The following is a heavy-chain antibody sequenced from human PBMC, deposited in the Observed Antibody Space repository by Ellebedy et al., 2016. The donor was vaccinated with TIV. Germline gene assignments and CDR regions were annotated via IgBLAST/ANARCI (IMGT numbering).Heavy chain of an antibody. CDR1: GFTFSDYY. CDR3: ARDPFDYDILTSYYFDY. D-gene: IGHD3-9*01. V-gene: IGHV3-11*05. J-gene: IGHJ4*02. Sequence: GGSLRLSXAASGFTFSDYYMSWIRQAPGKGLEWVSYISSSSSYTNYADSVKGRFTISRDNAKNSLYLQMNSLRAEDTAVYYCARDPFDYDILTSYYFDYWGQGTLVTVSS. CDR2: ISSSSSYT.